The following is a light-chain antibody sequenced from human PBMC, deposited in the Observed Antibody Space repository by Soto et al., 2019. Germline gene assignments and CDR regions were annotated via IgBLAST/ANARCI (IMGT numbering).Light chain of an antibody. CDR2: KFS. CDR3: MQGTHWPIT. Sequence: DVVMTQSPLSLPVTLGQPASISCRSNQSLVHSDGIAYFSWFQQRPGRSPRRLIHKFSNRDSGVPARCSGSGSGTDFALKISRVEAEDVGVYYCMQGTHWPITCGQGTRLE. V-gene: IGKV2-30*02. CDR1: QSLVHSDGIAY. J-gene: IGKJ5*01.